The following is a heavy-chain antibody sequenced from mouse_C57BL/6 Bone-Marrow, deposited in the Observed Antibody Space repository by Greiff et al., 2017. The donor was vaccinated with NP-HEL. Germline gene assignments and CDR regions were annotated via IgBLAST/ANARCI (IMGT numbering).Heavy chain of an antibody. CDR3: ARPLYYGTTWFAY. CDR1: GYSITSGYY. V-gene: IGHV3-6*01. CDR2: ISYDGSN. D-gene: IGHD2-1*01. Sequence: ESGPGLVKPSQSLSLTCSVTGYSITSGYYWNWIRQFPGNKLEWMGYISYDGSNNYNPSLKNRISITRDTSKNQFFLKLNSVTTEDTATYYCARPLYYGTTWFAYWGQGTLVTVSA. J-gene: IGHJ3*01.